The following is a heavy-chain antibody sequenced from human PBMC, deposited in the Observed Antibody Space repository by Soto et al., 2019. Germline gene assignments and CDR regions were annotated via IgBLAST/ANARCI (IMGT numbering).Heavy chain of an antibody. CDR3: ARALYAPPYYYYGMDV. D-gene: IGHD3-16*01. CDR1: GAALSSGGYF. CDR2: IYHSGST. Sequence: PSETLSLTCTVSGAALSSGGYFYTWVRQPPGKGLEWLGYIYHSGSTNYNPSLKSRVTISVDKSKNQFSLKLSSVTAADTAVYYCARALYAPPYYYYGMDVWGQGTTVTVSS. J-gene: IGHJ6*02. V-gene: IGHV4-61*08.